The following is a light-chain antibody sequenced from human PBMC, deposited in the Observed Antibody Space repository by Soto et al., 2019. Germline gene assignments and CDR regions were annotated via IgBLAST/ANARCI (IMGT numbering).Light chain of an antibody. V-gene: IGKV3-20*01. CDR2: GAS. Sequence: EIVLTQSPGTLSLSPGERATLSCRASQSVGSSLVWYQQTPGQAPRLLISGASTRATGISDRFSGSGSGTDFTLTISRLEPEDFAVYYCQQYNNSPFTFGQGTKLEIK. J-gene: IGKJ2*01. CDR1: QSVGSS. CDR3: QQYNNSPFT.